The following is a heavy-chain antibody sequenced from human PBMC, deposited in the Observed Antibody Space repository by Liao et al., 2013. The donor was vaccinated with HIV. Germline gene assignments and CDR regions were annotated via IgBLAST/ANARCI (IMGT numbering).Heavy chain of an antibody. CDR2: IYYSGST. D-gene: IGHD2-2*02. CDR3: ARESRGYCSSTSCYKVALDY. Sequence: QVQLQESGPGLVKPSETLSLTCTVSGGSISSYYWSWIRQPPGKGLEWIGYIYYSGSTNYNPSLKSRVTISVDTSKNQFSLKLSSVTAADTAVYYCARESRGYCSSTSCYKVALDYWGQGTLVTVSS. CDR1: GGSISSYY. V-gene: IGHV4-59*12. J-gene: IGHJ4*02.